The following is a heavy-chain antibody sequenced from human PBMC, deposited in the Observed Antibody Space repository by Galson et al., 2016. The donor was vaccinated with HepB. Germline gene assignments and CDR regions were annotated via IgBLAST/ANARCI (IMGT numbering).Heavy chain of an antibody. J-gene: IGHJ5*02. CDR3: ARDRSHYSGSLFWFDP. Sequence: ETLSLTCGVYNESFGAYDWSWIRQSPGKGLEWIGEINRRGITDYNPSLKSRVTISIDTSKTQFSLKLTSVTAADTAVYYCARDRSHYSGSLFWFDPWGQGTLVTVST. CDR1: NESFGAYD. D-gene: IGHD1-26*01. CDR2: INRRGIT. V-gene: IGHV4-34*01.